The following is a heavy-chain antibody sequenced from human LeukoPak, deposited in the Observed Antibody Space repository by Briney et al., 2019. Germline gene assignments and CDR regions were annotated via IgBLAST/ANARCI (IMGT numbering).Heavy chain of an antibody. D-gene: IGHD3-3*01. CDR3: AKQVGFWSGYYDY. CDR1: GFTFSSYA. J-gene: IGHJ4*02. Sequence: GGSLRLSCAASGFTFSSYAMSWFRQAPGKGLEWVSAISGSGGSTYYADSVKGRFTISRDNSKNTLYLQMNSLRAGDTAVYYCAKQVGFWSGYYDYWGQGILVTVSS. CDR2: ISGSGGST. V-gene: IGHV3-23*01.